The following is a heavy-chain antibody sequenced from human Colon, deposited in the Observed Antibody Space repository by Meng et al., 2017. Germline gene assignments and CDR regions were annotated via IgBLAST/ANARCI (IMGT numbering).Heavy chain of an antibody. Sequence: GRLRGSGPGLVRPPETLSLTCNVSGGSVSSASYYWSWIRQPPGKGLEWIGLIHYSGSRNYNPSLKSRVTMSVDTSKNQVSLRLTSVTAADTAVYYCARFYGSGTFEVHDYWGQGTLVTVSS. CDR3: ARFYGSGTFEVHDY. CDR2: IHYSGSR. CDR1: GGSVSSASYY. V-gene: IGHV4-61*01. D-gene: IGHD3-10*01. J-gene: IGHJ4*02.